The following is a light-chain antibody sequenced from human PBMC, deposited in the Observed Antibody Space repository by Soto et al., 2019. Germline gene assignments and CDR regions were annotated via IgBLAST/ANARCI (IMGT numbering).Light chain of an antibody. CDR1: QSITNY. Sequence: DIQMTQSPSSLSASVGDRVTITCRTSQSITNYLNWYQQKPGKAPKLLIYAASTLQSGVPSRFSGSGSGTDFTFTISSLQPGDFASYYCQQTYTSHLYTFGQGTKLEIK. V-gene: IGKV1-39*01. CDR3: QQTYTSHLYT. CDR2: AAS. J-gene: IGKJ2*01.